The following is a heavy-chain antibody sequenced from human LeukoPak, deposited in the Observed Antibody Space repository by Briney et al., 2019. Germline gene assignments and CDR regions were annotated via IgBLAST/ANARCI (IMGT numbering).Heavy chain of an antibody. D-gene: IGHD6-19*01. J-gene: IGHJ4*02. CDR3: TTDLVAGTNY. Sequence: PGGSLVLSCAASGFTFSSFAMSWVRQAPGKGLEWVGRIKSKTDGETTDYAAPMKGRFTISRDDSKNTLYLQMNSLKTEDTAVYYCTTDLVAGTNYWGQGTLVTVSS. V-gene: IGHV3-15*01. CDR2: IKSKTDGETT. CDR1: GFTFSSFA.